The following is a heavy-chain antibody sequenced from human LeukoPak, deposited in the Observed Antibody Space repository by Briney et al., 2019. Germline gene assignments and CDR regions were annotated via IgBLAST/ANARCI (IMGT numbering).Heavy chain of an antibody. CDR2: IYHSGST. D-gene: IGHD3-22*01. Sequence: SETLSLTCAVSGGSISSGNWWSWVRQPPGKGLEWIGEIYHSGSTNYNPSLKSRVTISVDKSKNQFSLKLSSVTAADTAVYYCARQGVIPYYYDSSGYYPWYFDYWGQGTLVTVSS. J-gene: IGHJ4*02. CDR3: ARQGVIPYYYDSSGYYPWYFDY. CDR1: GGSISSGNW. V-gene: IGHV4-4*02.